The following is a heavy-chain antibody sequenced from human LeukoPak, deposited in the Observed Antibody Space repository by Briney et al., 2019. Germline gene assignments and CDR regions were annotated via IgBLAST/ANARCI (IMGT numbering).Heavy chain of an antibody. V-gene: IGHV3-23*01. CDR2: ISGSGGNT. D-gene: IGHD1-26*01. J-gene: IGHJ5*02. CDR1: GFTVSRNY. Sequence: GGSLRLSCAASGFTVSRNYLSWVRQAPGKGLEWVSAISGSGGNTYYADSVKGRFTISRDNSKNTLYLQMDSLRAEDTAVYYCAKGPYSGFSWGQGTLVTVSS. CDR3: AKGPYSGFS.